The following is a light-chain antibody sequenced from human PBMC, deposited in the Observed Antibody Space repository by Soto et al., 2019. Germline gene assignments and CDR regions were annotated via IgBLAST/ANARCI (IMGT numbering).Light chain of an antibody. CDR1: QSISSW. V-gene: IGKV1-5*03. Sequence: DIQMTQPPSTLSASVGDRVTITCRASQSISSWLAWYQQKPGKAPKLLIYKASSLESGVPSRFSDSGSGTEFTLTISSLQPDDFATYYCQQYNSYPLTFGGGTKVDI. J-gene: IGKJ4*01. CDR2: KAS. CDR3: QQYNSYPLT.